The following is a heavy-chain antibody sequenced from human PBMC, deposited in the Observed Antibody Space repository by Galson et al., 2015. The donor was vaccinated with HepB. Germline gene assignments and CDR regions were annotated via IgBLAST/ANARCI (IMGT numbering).Heavy chain of an antibody. CDR2: ISYDGSNK. J-gene: IGHJ4*02. CDR3: AKDTIPLAYCGGGCYSGLDY. CDR1: GFTFSSYG. Sequence: SLRLSCAASGFTFSSYGMHWVRQAPGKGLEWVAVISYDGSNKYYADSVKGRFTISRDNSKNTLYLQMNSLRAEDTAVYYCAKDTIPLAYCGGGCYSGLDYWGQGTLVTVSS. V-gene: IGHV3-30*18. D-gene: IGHD2-21*02.